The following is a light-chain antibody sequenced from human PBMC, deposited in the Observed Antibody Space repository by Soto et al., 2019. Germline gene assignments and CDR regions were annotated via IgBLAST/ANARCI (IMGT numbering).Light chain of an antibody. Sequence: QSVLTQPPSASGTPGQRVTTSCSGSSSNIGSNTVNWYQQLPGTAPKLLIYYNNQRPSGVPDRFSGSKSGTSASLAISGLQSEDEADYYCAAWDDSLNGFVVFGGGTQLTVL. J-gene: IGLJ2*01. CDR1: SSNIGSNT. CDR2: YNN. V-gene: IGLV1-44*01. CDR3: AAWDDSLNGFVV.